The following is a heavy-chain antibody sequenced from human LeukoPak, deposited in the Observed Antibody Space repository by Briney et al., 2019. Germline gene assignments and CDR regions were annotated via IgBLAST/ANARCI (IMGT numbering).Heavy chain of an antibody. CDR3: AGTSGSYSRGAFDI. J-gene: IGHJ3*02. CDR1: GFTFSNYW. CDR2: INSDGSST. Sequence: PGGSLRLSCVASGFTFSNYWMHWVRQAPGKGLVWVSHINSDGSSTSYADSVKGRFTISRDNARNTLNLQMNRLRGEDTAVYYCAGTSGSYSRGAFDIWGQGTMVTVSS. D-gene: IGHD1-26*01. V-gene: IGHV3-74*01.